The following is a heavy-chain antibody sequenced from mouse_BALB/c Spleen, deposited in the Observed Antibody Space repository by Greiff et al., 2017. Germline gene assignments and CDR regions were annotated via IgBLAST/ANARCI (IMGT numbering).Heavy chain of an antibody. CDR2: INPNNGGT. J-gene: IGHJ4*01. D-gene: IGHD2-4*01. Sequence: EVQLQQSGPELVKPGASVKISCKTSGYTFTEYTMHWVKQSHGKSLEWIGGINPNNGGTSYNQKFKGKATLTVDKSSSTAYMELRSLTSEDSAVYYCARAPIYYDYDGYYYAMDYWGQGTSVTVSS. V-gene: IGHV1-18*01. CDR1: GYTFTEYT. CDR3: ARAPIYYDYDGYYYAMDY.